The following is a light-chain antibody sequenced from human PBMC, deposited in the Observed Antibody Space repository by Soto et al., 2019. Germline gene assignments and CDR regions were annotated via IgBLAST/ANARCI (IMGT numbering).Light chain of an antibody. J-gene: IGKJ1*01. CDR3: HQYDRSPQT. Sequence: LSAGAVTLKKGEGATLCCRASQTVRSSYLAWYQQQPSQAPRLRNYGASRRATGIPDRFSGSGSGTDFTLTISRLEPEDFAVYYCHQYDRSPQTFGQVGNVAI. CDR2: GAS. CDR1: QTVRSSY. V-gene: IGKV3-20*01.